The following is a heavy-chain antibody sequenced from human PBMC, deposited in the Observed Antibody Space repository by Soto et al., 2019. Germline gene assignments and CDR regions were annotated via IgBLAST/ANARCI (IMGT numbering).Heavy chain of an antibody. J-gene: IGHJ3*02. CDR2: ISAYKGDT. CDR3: ARTSYVWWSYRSDDALDI. D-gene: IGHD3-16*02. V-gene: IGHV1-18*01. CDR1: GYIFIRYG. Sequence: QVQLVQSGAEVKKPGASVKVSCKASGYIFIRYGISWVREAPGQGLEWMGWISAYKGDTNYAQKVQGRVTMTTDTSTSTAYMEVRSLRFDDTAVYYCARTSYVWWSYRSDDALDIWGQGTMVTVSS.